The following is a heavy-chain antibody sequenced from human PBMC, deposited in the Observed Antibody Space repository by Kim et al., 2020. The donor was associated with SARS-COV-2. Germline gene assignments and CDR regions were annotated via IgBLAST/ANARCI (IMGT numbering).Heavy chain of an antibody. CDR1: GYTFTGYY. D-gene: IGHD1-26*01. CDR2: INPNSGGT. V-gene: IGHV1-2*02. J-gene: IGHJ5*02. Sequence: ASVKVSCKASGYTFTGYYMHWVRQAPGQGLEWMGWINPNSGGTNYAQKFQGRVTMTRDTSISTAYMELSRLRSDDTAVYYCARDGYGGSYYAWFDPWGQGTLVTVSS. CDR3: ARDGYGGSYYAWFDP.